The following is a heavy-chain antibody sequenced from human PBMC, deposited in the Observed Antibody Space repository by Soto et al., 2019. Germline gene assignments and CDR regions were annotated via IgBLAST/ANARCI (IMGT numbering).Heavy chain of an antibody. CDR3: ARRDHIVLMVYATRQGFDY. D-gene: IGHD2-8*01. CDR1: GGSISSSNW. Sequence: SETLSLTCAVSGGSISSSNWWSWVRQPPGKGLEWIGEIYHSGSTNYNPSLKSRVTISVDKSKNQFSLKLSSVTAADTAVYYCARRDHIVLMVYATRQGFDYWGQGTLVTVSS. V-gene: IGHV4-4*02. J-gene: IGHJ4*02. CDR2: IYHSGST.